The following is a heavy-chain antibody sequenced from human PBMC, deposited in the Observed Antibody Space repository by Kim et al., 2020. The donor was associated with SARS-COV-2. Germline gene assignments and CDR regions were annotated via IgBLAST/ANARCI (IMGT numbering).Heavy chain of an antibody. V-gene: IGHV4-34*01. D-gene: IGHD3-10*01. Sequence: SETLSLTCAVYGGSFSGYYWSWIRQPPGKGLEWIGEINHSGSTNYNPSLKSRVTISVDTSKNQFSLKLSSVTAADTAVYYCARVHPGGSGSSYWGQGTLVTVSS. CDR2: INHSGST. J-gene: IGHJ4*02. CDR1: GGSFSGYY. CDR3: ARVHPGGSGSSY.